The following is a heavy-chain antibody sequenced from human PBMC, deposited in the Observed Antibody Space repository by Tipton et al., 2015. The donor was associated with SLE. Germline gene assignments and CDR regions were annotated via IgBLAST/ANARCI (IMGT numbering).Heavy chain of an antibody. V-gene: IGHV4-61*08. J-gene: IGHJ3*02. CDR2: IYYSGST. CDR3: ARVFPYDSSPYRVLGPFDI. CDR1: GGSISSGGYY. D-gene: IGHD3-22*01. Sequence: TLSLTCTVSGGSISSGGYYWSWIRQHPGKGLEWIGYIYYSGSTNYNPSLKSRVTISVDTSKNQFSLKLSSVTAADTAVYYCARVFPYDSSPYRVLGPFDIWGQGTMVTVSS.